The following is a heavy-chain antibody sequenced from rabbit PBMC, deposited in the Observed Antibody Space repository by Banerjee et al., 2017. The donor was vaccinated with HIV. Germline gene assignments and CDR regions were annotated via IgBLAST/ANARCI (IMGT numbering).Heavy chain of an antibody. CDR2: IYTVGGSA. V-gene: IGHV1S45*01. J-gene: IGHJ4*01. Sequence: QEQLVESGGDLVQPEGSLTLTCTASGFSFSSSYWICWVRQAPGKGLEWIASIYTVGGSAFYASWVNGRFTISLDNAQNTVFLQMTSLTIADTATYFCARGGSSSGWAFNLWGPGTLVTVS. D-gene: IGHD4-1*01. CDR1: GFSFSSSYW. CDR3: ARGGSSSGWAFNL.